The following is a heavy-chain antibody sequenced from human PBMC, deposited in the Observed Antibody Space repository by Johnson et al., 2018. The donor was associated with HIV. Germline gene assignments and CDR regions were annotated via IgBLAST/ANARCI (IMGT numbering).Heavy chain of an antibody. CDR2: IKEDGSEK. CDR3: ASGVVTLSFDI. D-gene: IGHD3-3*01. CDR1: GFTFSSYW. Sequence: VQLVESGGGLVQPGGSLRLSCAASGFTFSSYWMSWVRQAPGKGLEWVANIKEDGSEKYYVDSVKGRLTISRDNAKNSLYLQMNSLRADDTTVYYCASGVVTLSFDIWGQGTMVTVSS. V-gene: IGHV3-7*01. J-gene: IGHJ3*02.